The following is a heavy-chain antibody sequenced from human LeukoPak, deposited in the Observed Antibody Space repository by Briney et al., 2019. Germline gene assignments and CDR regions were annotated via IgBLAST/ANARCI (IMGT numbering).Heavy chain of an antibody. CDR3: ARDGGGYDGGFDY. Sequence: PSGTLSLTCAVSGGSISSSNWWSWVRQPPGEGLGWIGEIYHSGSTNYNPSLKSRVTISVDKSKNQFSLKLSSVTAADTAVYYCARDGGGYDGGFDYWGQGTLVTVSS. V-gene: IGHV4-4*02. CDR1: GGSISSSNW. CDR2: IYHSGST. J-gene: IGHJ4*02. D-gene: IGHD5-12*01.